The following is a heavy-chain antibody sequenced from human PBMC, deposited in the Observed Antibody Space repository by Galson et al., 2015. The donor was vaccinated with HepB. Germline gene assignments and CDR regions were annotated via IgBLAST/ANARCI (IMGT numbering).Heavy chain of an antibody. Sequence: SLRLSCAASGLTFSSYWMSWVRQAPGRGLEWVANINQDGSEKYYVDSVKGRFTVSRDNAKNSLYLQVNNLRAEDTAVYYCASRIAAADGGYWGQGTLVTVSS. J-gene: IGHJ4*02. D-gene: IGHD6-13*01. CDR3: ASRIAAADGGY. CDR2: INQDGSEK. CDR1: GLTFSSYW. V-gene: IGHV3-7*03.